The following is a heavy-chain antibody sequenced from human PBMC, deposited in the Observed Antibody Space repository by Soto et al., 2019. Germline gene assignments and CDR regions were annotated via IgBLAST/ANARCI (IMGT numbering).Heavy chain of an antibody. J-gene: IGHJ5*02. D-gene: IGHD6-13*01. V-gene: IGHV1-3*01. CDR1: GYTFTSYA. CDR2: INAGNGNT. Sequence: ASVKVSCKASGYTFTSYAMHWVRQAPGQRLEWMGWINAGNGNTKYSQKFQGRVTISVDTSKNQFSLKLSSVTAADTAVYYCARVPGGAAAGNTWFGPWGQGTLVTVSS. CDR3: ARVPGGAAAGNTWFGP.